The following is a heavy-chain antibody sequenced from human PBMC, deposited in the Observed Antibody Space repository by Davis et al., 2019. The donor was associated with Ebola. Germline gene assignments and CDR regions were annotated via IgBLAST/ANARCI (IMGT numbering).Heavy chain of an antibody. CDR1: VFSLSANGVG. J-gene: IGHJ4*02. V-gene: IGHV2-5*02. D-gene: IGHD4-11*01. CDR2: IYWDDDK. Sequence: SGPTLVKPTQTLTLTCTFSVFSLSANGVGVGWIRQPPGKALEWLALIYWDDDKRYSPSLNNRLTITKDTSKNQVVLTMTNVDPVDTATYYCTHRWKADYHFVHWGQGTLVTVSS. CDR3: THRWKADYHFVH.